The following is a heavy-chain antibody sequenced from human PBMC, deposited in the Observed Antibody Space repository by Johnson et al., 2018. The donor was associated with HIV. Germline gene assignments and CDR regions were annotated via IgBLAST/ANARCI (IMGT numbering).Heavy chain of an antibody. Sequence: VQLVESGGGLAQPGRSLRLSCTTSGFIFGDYVMSWVRQAPGKGLEWVGFIRSKAYGGTMQYAASVKGRFTISRADSRSIAYLQMNSRKTEETAVYYCTRDSGSGRPRGIFDIWGQGTMVTVSS. CDR3: TRDSGSGRPRGIFDI. V-gene: IGHV3-49*04. CDR2: IRSKAYGGTM. J-gene: IGHJ3*02. CDR1: GFIFGDYV. D-gene: IGHD2-15*01.